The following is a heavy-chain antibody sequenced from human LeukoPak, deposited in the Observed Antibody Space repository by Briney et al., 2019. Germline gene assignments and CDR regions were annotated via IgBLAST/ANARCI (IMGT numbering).Heavy chain of an antibody. J-gene: IGHJ1*01. V-gene: IGHV4-59*01. CDR2: IYHSGGT. CDR1: GGSISTYY. Sequence: SETLSLTCTVSGGSISTYYWNWIRQPPGKGLEWIGYIYHSGGTNYNPSLQSRVTISVDTSKNQFSLNLNSVTAADTAVYYCARGGAARLHFQNWGQGTLVTVSS. D-gene: IGHD6-6*01. CDR3: ARGGAARLHFQN.